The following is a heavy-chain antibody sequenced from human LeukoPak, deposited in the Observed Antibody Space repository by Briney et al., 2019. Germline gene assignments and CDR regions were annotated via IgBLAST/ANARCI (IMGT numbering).Heavy chain of an antibody. J-gene: IGHJ4*02. CDR3: AKDRSTGRYYFDY. CDR1: GFTFSSYG. CDR2: ISGSGGST. Sequence: GGTLRLSCAASGFTFSSYGMSWVRQAPGKRLEWVPGISGSGGSTYYADSVKGRFTISRDNSKNTLYLQMNSLRAEDTAVYYCAKDRSTGRYYFDYWGQETLVTVSS. V-gene: IGHV3-23*01. D-gene: IGHD1-14*01.